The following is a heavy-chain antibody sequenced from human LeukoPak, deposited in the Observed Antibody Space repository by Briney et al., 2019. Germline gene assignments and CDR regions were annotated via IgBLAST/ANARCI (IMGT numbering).Heavy chain of an antibody. D-gene: IGHD6-6*01. CDR3: ARGLVAVRTVIGVDY. V-gene: IGHV4-61*02. J-gene: IGHJ4*02. Sequence: PSETLSLTCTVSGGSISSGSYYWSWIRQPAGKGLEWIGRIYTSGSTNYNPSLKSRVTISVGTSKNQFSLKLSSVTAADTAVYYCARGLVAVRTVIGVDYWGQGTLVTVSS. CDR2: IYTSGST. CDR1: GGSISSGSYY.